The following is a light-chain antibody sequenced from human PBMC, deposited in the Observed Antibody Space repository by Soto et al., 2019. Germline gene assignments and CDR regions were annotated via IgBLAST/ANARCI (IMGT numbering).Light chain of an antibody. J-gene: IGKJ5*01. V-gene: IGKV1-39*01. CDR3: QQSYSTLIT. Sequence: SPSSLSASVGDRVTITCRASQGISTYLNWYQQKPGKAPKLLIYAASSLQSGVPSRFSGSGSGTDFTLTISSLQPEDFATYYCQQSYSTLITFGQGTRLEIK. CDR2: AAS. CDR1: QGISTY.